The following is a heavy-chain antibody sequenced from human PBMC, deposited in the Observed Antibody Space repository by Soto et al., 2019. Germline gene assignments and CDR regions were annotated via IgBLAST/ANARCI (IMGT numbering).Heavy chain of an antibody. CDR2: IYYNGNT. Sequence: PSETLSLTCTVSGASISNGISYWGWIRQPPGGGLAWIGSIYYNGNTYYNPSLQSRLTISVDTSKNQFSLKLRAVTAADTAVYYCARHPTGLRFGDGPDSWGQGTLVTVSS. J-gene: IGHJ4*02. V-gene: IGHV4-39*01. CDR3: ARHPTGLRFGDGPDS. CDR1: GASISNGISY. D-gene: IGHD3-10*01.